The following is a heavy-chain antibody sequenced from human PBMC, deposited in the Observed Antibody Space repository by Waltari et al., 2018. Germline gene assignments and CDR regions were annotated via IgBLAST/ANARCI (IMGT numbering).Heavy chain of an antibody. D-gene: IGHD2-2*01. V-gene: IGHV4-39*01. CDR1: GGSISSSYYY. J-gene: IGHJ4*02. Sequence: QLQLQESGPGLVRPSETLSLTCTVSGGSISSSYYYWGWIRQPPGTGLEWIGGIYYNGITYYNPSLGSRVTISAYMAKNKFSLKLKSVTGADTAVYYWARTGYCSTTSCTFFDYWGQGTLVTVSS. CDR2: IYYNGIT. CDR3: ARTGYCSTTSCTFFDY.